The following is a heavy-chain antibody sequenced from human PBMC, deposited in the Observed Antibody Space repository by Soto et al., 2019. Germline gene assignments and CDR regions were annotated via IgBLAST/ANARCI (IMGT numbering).Heavy chain of an antibody. V-gene: IGHV4-34*01. Sequence: SETLSLTCAVYGGSFSGYYWSWIRQPPGKGLEGIGEINHSGSTNYNPSLKSRVTISVDTSKNQFSLKLSSVTAADTAVYYCARSGYSYPYYFDYWGQGTLVTVSS. CDR3: ARSGYSYPYYFDY. J-gene: IGHJ4*02. D-gene: IGHD5-18*01. CDR1: GGSFSGYY. CDR2: INHSGST.